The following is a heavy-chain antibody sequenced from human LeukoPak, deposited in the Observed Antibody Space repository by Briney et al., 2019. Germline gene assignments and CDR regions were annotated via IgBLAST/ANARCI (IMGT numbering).Heavy chain of an antibody. CDR1: GFTFSSYE. Sequence: GGSLRLSCAASGFTFSSYEMNWFRQAPGEGLEWVSYISSSGSTIYYADSVKGRFTISRDNAKNSLYLQMNSLRAEDTAVYYCARSRAASDYWGQGTLVTVSS. D-gene: IGHD2-15*01. CDR3: ARSRAASDY. V-gene: IGHV3-48*03. J-gene: IGHJ4*02. CDR2: ISSSGSTI.